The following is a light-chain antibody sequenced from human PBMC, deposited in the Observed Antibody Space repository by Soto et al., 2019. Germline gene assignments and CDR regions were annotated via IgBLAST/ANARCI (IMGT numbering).Light chain of an antibody. CDR3: QQYGSSPRT. CDR2: GAS. CDR1: QSVSSSY. Sequence: EIVLTQSPGTLSLSPGQRAILSCSASQSVSSSYLAWYQQKPGQAPRLLIYGASSRATGIPDTFSGSGSGTDFTLTISRLEPEDFAVYYCQQYGSSPRTFGQGTKVDIK. V-gene: IGKV3-20*01. J-gene: IGKJ1*01.